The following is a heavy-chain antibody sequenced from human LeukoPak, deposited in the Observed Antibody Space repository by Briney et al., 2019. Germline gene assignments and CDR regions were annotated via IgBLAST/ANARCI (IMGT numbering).Heavy chain of an antibody. CDR2: ISSSGSTI. V-gene: IGHV3-11*04. J-gene: IGHJ6*03. CDR3: AIWNAWGDYYYYMDV. CDR1: GFTFSDYY. D-gene: IGHD1-1*01. Sequence: KPGGSLRLSCAASGFTFSDYYMSWIRQAPGKGLEWVSYISSSGSTIYYADSVKGRFTISRDNAKNSLYLQMNSLRAEDTAVYYCAIWNAWGDYYYYMDVWGKGTTVTVSS.